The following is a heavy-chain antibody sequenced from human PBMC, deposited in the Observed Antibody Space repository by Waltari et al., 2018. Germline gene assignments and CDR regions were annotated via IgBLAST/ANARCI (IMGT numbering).Heavy chain of an antibody. Sequence: QLQLQESGPGLVKPSETLSLTCTVSGGSISSSSYYWGWIRQPPGKGLEWIGSIYYSGTTYYNPSLKSRVTISVDTSKNQFSLKLSSVTAADTAVYYYARRRYYGSGSYGGANWFDPWGQGTLVTVSS. D-gene: IGHD3-10*01. CDR2: IYYSGTT. CDR3: ARRRYYGSGSYGGANWFDP. V-gene: IGHV4-39*01. CDR1: GGSISSSSYY. J-gene: IGHJ5*02.